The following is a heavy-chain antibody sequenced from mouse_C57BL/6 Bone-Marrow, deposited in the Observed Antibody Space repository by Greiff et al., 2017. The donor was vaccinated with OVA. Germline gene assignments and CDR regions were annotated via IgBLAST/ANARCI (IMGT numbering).Heavy chain of an antibody. J-gene: IGHJ4*01. Sequence: VQLKQSGPELVKPGDSVKISCKASGYSFTGYFMNWVMQSHGKSLEWIGRINPYNGDTFYNQKFKGKATLTVDKSSSTAHMELRSLTSEDSAVYYCARGYYGSSPYYAMDYWGQGTSVTVSS. V-gene: IGHV1-20*01. CDR2: INPYNGDT. D-gene: IGHD1-1*01. CDR3: ARGYYGSSPYYAMDY. CDR1: GYSFTGYF.